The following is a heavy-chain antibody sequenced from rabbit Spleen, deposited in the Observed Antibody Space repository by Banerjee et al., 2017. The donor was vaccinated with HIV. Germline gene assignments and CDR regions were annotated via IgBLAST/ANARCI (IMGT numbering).Heavy chain of an antibody. D-gene: IGHD6-1*01. CDR3: ARDGIDTRLFYSL. Sequence: QSLEESGGDLVKPGASLTLTCTVSGFFFISGYYMCWVRQAPGKGLEWIACIGVGGGKTYYATWAKGRITISKASSTTVTLQMTSLAPADTATYFCARDGIDTRLFYSLWGPGTLVTVS. CDR1: GFFFISGYY. J-gene: IGHJ6*01. V-gene: IGHV1S40*01. CDR2: IGVGGGKT.